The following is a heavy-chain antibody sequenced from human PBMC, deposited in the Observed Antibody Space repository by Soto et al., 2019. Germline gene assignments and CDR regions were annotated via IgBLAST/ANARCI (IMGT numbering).Heavy chain of an antibody. J-gene: IGHJ6*02. CDR1: GYTFTSYA. CDR2: INAGNGNT. D-gene: IGHD2-15*01. Sequence: ASVMVSCKASGYTFTSYAMHWVRQAPGQRLEWMGWINAGNGNTKYSQKFQGRVTITRDTSASTAYMELSSLRSEDTAVYYCARDKVAATYYYYGMDVWGQGTTVTVSS. V-gene: IGHV1-3*01. CDR3: ARDKVAATYYYYGMDV.